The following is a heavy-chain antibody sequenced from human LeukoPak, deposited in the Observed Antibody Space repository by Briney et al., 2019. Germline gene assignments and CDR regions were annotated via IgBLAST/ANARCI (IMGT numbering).Heavy chain of an antibody. CDR3: ARDKDIVVLPAAGGIDY. Sequence: GASVKVSCKASGYTFTSYAIHWVRQAPGQRLEWMGWINAGNGNTKYSQKFQGRVTITRDTSASTAYMELSSLRSEDTAVYYCARDKDIVVLPAAGGIDYWGQGTLVTVSS. CDR1: GYTFTSYA. D-gene: IGHD2-2*01. V-gene: IGHV1-3*01. CDR2: INAGNGNT. J-gene: IGHJ4*02.